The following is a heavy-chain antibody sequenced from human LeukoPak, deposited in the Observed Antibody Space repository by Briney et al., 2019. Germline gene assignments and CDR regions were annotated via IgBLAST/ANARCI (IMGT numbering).Heavy chain of an antibody. CDR2: IYHSGST. CDR1: GGSISSGGYS. V-gene: IGHV4-30-2*01. J-gene: IGHJ4*02. CDR3: ARGGAGGPYGDYEGGFDY. D-gene: IGHD4-17*01. Sequence: TSETLSLTCAVSGGSISSGGYSWSWIRQPPGKGLEWIGYIYHSGSTYYNPSLKSRVTISVDRSKNQFSLKLSSVTAADTAVYYCARGGAGGPYGDYEGGFDYWGQGTLVTVSS.